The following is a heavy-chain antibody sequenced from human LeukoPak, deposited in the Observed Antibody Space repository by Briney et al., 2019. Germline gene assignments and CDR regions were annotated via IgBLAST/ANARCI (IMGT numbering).Heavy chain of an antibody. CDR2: IYYSGNT. Sequence: PSETLSLTCAVSGGSTSSGDYSWSWLRQSPGKGLEWIGNIYYSGNTYYNPSLKSRVTISVDRSMNQFSLRLTSVTAADTAVYHCARVLSYSGSGLKMRWFDPWGQGALVTVSS. J-gene: IGHJ5*02. V-gene: IGHV4-30-2*06. CDR1: GGSTSSGDYS. CDR3: ARVLSYSGSGLKMRWFDP. D-gene: IGHD3-10*01.